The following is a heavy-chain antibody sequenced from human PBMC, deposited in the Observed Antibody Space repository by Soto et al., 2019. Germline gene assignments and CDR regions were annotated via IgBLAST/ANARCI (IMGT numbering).Heavy chain of an antibody. V-gene: IGHV3-23*01. CDR3: AKNLDLSSSCDMDV. CDR1: GFTFSSYA. D-gene: IGHD6-13*01. J-gene: IGHJ6*02. Sequence: GGSLRLSCSASGFTFSSYAMHWVRQAPGKGLEWVSSISGSGGSTYYADSVRGRFTISRDNSKNTLYLQMNSLRVEDTAIYYCAKNLDLSSSCDMDVWGQGTTVTVSS. CDR2: ISGSGGST.